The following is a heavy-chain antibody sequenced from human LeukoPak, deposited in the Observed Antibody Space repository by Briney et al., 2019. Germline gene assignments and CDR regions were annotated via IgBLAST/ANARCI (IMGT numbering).Heavy chain of an antibody. V-gene: IGHV3-48*04. CDR2: ISSSGSTI. D-gene: IGHD5-18*01. Sequence: GGSLRLSCAASGFTFSTYNMNWVRQAPGKGLEWVSYISSSGSTIYYADSVKGRFTISRDNAKNSLYLQMNSLRAEDTAVYYCARGLVGYSYGYYWGQGTLVTVSS. CDR3: ARGLVGYSYGYY. J-gene: IGHJ4*02. CDR1: GFTFSTYN.